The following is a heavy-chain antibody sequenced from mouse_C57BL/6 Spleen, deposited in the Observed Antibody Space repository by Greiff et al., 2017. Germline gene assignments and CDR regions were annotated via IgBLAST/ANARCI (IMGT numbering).Heavy chain of an antibody. D-gene: IGHD2-4*01. CDR1: GYTFTEYT. CDR2: FYAGSGSI. Sequence: VQLQQSGAELVKPGASVKLSCKASGYTFTEYTIHWVKQRSGQGLEWIGWFYAGSGSIKYNEKFKDKVTLTADKSSSTVYMEISSLKSEDSAVYFCARHEDYDYYLYYFDYWGQGTTLTVSS. J-gene: IGHJ2*01. V-gene: IGHV1-62-2*01. CDR3: ARHEDYDYYLYYFDY.